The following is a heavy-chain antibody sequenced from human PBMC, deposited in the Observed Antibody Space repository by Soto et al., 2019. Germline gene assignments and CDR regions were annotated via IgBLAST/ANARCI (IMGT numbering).Heavy chain of an antibody. D-gene: IGHD4-4*01. Sequence: ASVKVSCKASGYTFTSYRINWVRQAPGQGLEWMGWISAYNGNTNYAQRLQGRVTMTTDTSTSTAYMELRSLRSDDTAVYYCAKDPEATVTTSMWASKNYYYGMDVWGQGTTVTVSS. CDR3: AKDPEATVTTSMWASKNYYYGMDV. V-gene: IGHV1-18*04. CDR1: GYTFTSYR. J-gene: IGHJ6*02. CDR2: ISAYNGNT.